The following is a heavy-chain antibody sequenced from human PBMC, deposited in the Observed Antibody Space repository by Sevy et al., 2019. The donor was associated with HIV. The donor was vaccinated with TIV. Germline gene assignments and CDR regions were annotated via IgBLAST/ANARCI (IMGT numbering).Heavy chain of an antibody. J-gene: IGHJ5*02. CDR3: ARPRDLAFFS. CDR2: IYYGGTT. D-gene: IGHD3-3*02. Sequence: SQTLSLTCTVSGGSISSSNRYWGWIRQPPGKGPEWIGSIYYGGTTYYNPSLKSRLTMSLDTSKNQFSLKLSSVTAAETAVYYCARPRDLAFFSWGQGTLVTVSS. CDR1: GGSISSSNRY. V-gene: IGHV4-39*01.